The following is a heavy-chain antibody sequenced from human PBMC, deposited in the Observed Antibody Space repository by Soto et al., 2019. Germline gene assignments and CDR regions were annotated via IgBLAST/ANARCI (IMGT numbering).Heavy chain of an antibody. Sequence: EVQLLESGGGLVQPGGSLRLSCAASGFTFSSYAMRWVRQAPVKGLEWVSAISGSGGSTYYADSVKGRFTISRDNSKDTLYLQMNSLRADDTAVDYCARRGIGSYYDYWGQGTLVTVSS. CDR3: ARRGIGSYYDY. V-gene: IGHV3-23*01. J-gene: IGHJ4*02. CDR1: GFTFSSYA. D-gene: IGHD1-26*01. CDR2: ISGSGGST.